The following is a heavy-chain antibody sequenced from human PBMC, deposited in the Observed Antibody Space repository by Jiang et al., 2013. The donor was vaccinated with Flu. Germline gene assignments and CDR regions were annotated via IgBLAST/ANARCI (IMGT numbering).Heavy chain of an antibody. Sequence: GAEVKKPGTSVKVSCKASGFTFTSPAMQWVRQARGQRLEWIGWIVVGSGNTNYAQKFQERVTITRDMSTSTAYMELSSLRSEDTAVYYCAAALHYYYDSSGYYYDNFDYWGQGTLVTVSS. CDR1: GFTFTSPA. V-gene: IGHV1-58*02. J-gene: IGHJ4*02. D-gene: IGHD3-22*01. CDR2: IVVGSGNT. CDR3: AAALHYYYDSSGYYYDNFDY.